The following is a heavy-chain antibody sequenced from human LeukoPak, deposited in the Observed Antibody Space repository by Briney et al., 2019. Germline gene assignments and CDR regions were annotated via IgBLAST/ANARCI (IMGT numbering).Heavy chain of an antibody. J-gene: IGHJ6*03. CDR1: GGSISSSSYY. Sequence: PSETLSLTCTVSGGSISSSSYYWGWIRQPPGKGLEWIGSIFYSGSTYYNPSLKSRVTIAVDTSKNQFSLKLRSVTAADTAVYYCAREAAEMATIWGDDYMDVW. V-gene: IGHV4-39*07. CDR2: IFYSGST. CDR3: AREAAEMATIWGDDYMDV. D-gene: IGHD5-24*01.